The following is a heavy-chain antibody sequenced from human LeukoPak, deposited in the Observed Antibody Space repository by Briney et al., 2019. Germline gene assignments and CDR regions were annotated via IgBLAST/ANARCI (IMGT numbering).Heavy chain of an antibody. Sequence: GGSLRLSCAASGFTFSSYWMHWVRQAPGKGLVWVSRINSDGSSTSYADSVKGRFTISRDNAKNTLYLQMNSLRAEDTAVYYCARDHEYSYGQYYYYGMDVWGQGTTVTVSS. J-gene: IGHJ6*02. CDR2: INSDGSST. CDR3: ARDHEYSYGQYYYYGMDV. D-gene: IGHD5-18*01. CDR1: GFTFSSYW. V-gene: IGHV3-74*01.